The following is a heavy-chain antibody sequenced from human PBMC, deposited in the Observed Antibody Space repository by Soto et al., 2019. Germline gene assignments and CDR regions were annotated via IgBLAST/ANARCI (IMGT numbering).Heavy chain of an antibody. V-gene: IGHV3-11*06. Sequence: PGGSLRLSXAASGFTFSDYYMSWIRQAPGKGLEWVSYIISSSYTNYADSVKGRFTISRDNAKNTMYLQMNSLRAEDTAVYYCARVLSDNWFDPWGQGTLVTVSS. CDR1: GFTFSDYY. J-gene: IGHJ5*02. CDR2: IISSSYT. CDR3: ARVLSDNWFDP.